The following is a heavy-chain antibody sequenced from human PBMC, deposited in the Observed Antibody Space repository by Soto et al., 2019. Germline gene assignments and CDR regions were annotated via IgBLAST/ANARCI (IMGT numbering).Heavy chain of an antibody. V-gene: IGHV4-30-2*01. D-gene: IGHD6-13*01. CDR3: ARAGGLAAAGWFDP. Sequence: TLSLTCAVSGGSISSGGYSWSWIRQPPGKGLEWIGYIYHSGSTYYNPSLKSRVTISVDRSKNQFSLKLSSVTAADTAVYYCARAGGLAAAGWFDPWGQGTLVTVSS. J-gene: IGHJ5*02. CDR2: IYHSGST. CDR1: GGSISSGGYS.